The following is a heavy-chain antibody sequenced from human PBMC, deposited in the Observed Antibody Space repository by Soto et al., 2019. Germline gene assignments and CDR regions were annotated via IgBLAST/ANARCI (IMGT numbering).Heavy chain of an antibody. V-gene: IGHV3-23*01. D-gene: IGHD3-22*01. CDR3: AKGRESSGSYRPFDY. CDR2: ISAGAVAT. CDR1: GFTFSSYA. Sequence: SLRLSCAASGFTFSSYAMSWVRQAPGKGLEWVSAISAGAVATNYADSVKGRFTISRDNSKNTLYLQMNSLRAEDTAVYYCAKGRESSGSYRPFDYWGQGALVTVSS. J-gene: IGHJ4*02.